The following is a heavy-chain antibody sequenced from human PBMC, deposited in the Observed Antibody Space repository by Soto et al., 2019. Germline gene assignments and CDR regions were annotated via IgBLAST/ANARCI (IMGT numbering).Heavy chain of an antibody. V-gene: IGHV3-33*01. CDR2: IWDDGSLK. Sequence: QVQLVESGGGVVQPGRSLRLSCAASGFTFNTYGMHWVRQAPGKGLEWVAVIWDDGSLKYYADSVKGRFTISRDNSKNTLYLQINSLRAEDTAVYYCARARGYTYGPPTYWGQGTLVTVSS. J-gene: IGHJ4*02. D-gene: IGHD5-18*01. CDR3: ARARGYTYGPPTY. CDR1: GFTFNTYG.